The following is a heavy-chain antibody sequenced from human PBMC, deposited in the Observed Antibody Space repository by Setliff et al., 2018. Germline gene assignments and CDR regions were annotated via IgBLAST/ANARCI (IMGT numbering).Heavy chain of an antibody. CDR1: GESFSNNY. D-gene: IGHD4-17*01. Sequence: PSETLSLTCSVYGESFSNNYWSWIRQTPGKGLEWIGESNHGGSTSYHPSLKSRLTMSVDTSKNQLSLKLDSLTAADTAVYFCARLPRTVTHFDYWGQGALVTVSS. CDR3: ARLPRTVTHFDY. J-gene: IGHJ4*02. V-gene: IGHV4-34*01. CDR2: SNHGGST.